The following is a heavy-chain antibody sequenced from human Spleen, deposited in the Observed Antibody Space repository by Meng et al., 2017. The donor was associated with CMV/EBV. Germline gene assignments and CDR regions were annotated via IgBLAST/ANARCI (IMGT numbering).Heavy chain of an antibody. V-gene: IGHV1-69*10. Sequence: SVKVSCKASGGTFSSYAISWVRQAPGQGLEWMGGIIPILGIANYAQKFQGRVTITADKSTSTAYMELSSLRSEDTAVYYCARDRSGSYLGHYGMDVWGQGTTVTVS. D-gene: IGHD1-26*01. CDR2: IIPILGIA. CDR1: GGTFSSYA. CDR3: ARDRSGSYLGHYGMDV. J-gene: IGHJ6*02.